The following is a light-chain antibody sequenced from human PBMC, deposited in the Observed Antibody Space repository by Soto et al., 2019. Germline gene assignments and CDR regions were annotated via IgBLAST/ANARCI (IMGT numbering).Light chain of an antibody. CDR3: ATWDDDLYTPI. J-gene: IGLJ2*01. CDR2: SNN. V-gene: IGLV1-44*01. CDR1: NSNIGSNS. Sequence: QLVLTQPPSASGTPGQRVTISCSGSNSNIGSNSVNWYQQLPVRAPKLLIYSNNQRPSGVSDRFSGSKSGTSASLAITGLRSDDEADYYCATWDDDLYTPIIGGGTKLTVL.